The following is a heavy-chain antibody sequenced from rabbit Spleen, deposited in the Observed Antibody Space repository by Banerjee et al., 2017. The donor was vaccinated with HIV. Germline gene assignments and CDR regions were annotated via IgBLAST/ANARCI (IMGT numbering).Heavy chain of an antibody. CDR3: ARDLVGVIGWNFYL. CDR1: GFSFSSSYY. D-gene: IGHD1-1*01. Sequence: QEQLEESGGDLVKPEGSLTLTCTASGFSFSSSYYMCWVRQAPGKGLEWIACINAATGKPVYATWAKGRFTISRTSSTTVTLRMTSLTAADRATYFCARDLVGVIGWNFYLWGPGTLVTVS. V-gene: IGHV1S45*01. CDR2: INAATGKP. J-gene: IGHJ4*01.